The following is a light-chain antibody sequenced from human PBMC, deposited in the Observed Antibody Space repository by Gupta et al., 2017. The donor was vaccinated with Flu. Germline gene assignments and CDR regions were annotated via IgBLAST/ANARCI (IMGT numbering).Light chain of an antibody. J-gene: IGKJ2*01. Sequence: EIVMTQSPATLSVSPGERATLSCRASQSVSSNLAWYQQKPGQAPRLRIYGASTRDTGIPARFSGSGCGTECTLIISSRELEDSEVYYWQKQKKWSPGTFGQGTKLEIK. CDR1: QSVSSN. CDR3: QKQKKWSPGT. V-gene: IGKV3-15*01. CDR2: GAS.